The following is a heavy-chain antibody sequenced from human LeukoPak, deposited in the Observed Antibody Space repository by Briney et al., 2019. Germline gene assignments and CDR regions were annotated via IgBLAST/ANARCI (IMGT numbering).Heavy chain of an antibody. D-gene: IGHD3-16*02. CDR2: ISSSSSYI. CDR1: GFTFSSYS. CDR3: ARDPRYSTEVFDP. Sequence: GGSLRLSCAASGFTFSSYSMNWVRQAPGKGLEWVSSISSSSSYIYYADSMKGRFTISRDNAKNSLYLQMNSLRAEDTAVYYCARDPRYSTEVFDPWGQGTLVTVSS. J-gene: IGHJ5*02. V-gene: IGHV3-21*01.